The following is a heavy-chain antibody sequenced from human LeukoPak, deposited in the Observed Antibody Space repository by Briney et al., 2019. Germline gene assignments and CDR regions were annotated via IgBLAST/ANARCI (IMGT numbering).Heavy chain of an antibody. J-gene: IGHJ4*02. D-gene: IGHD3-10*01. CDR1: GGSISSSSYY. CDR2: IYYSGST. CDR3: ARLLWFGDLSTHFDY. V-gene: IGHV4-39*01. Sequence: SETLSLTCTVSGGSISSSSYYWGWIRQPPGKGLEWIGSIYYSGSTNYNPSLKSRVTISVDTSKKQFSLELSSVTAADTAVYYCARLLWFGDLSTHFDYWGQETLVTVSS.